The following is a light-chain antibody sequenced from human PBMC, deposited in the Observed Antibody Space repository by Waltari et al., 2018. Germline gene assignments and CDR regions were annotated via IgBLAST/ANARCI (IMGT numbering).Light chain of an antibody. Sequence: EIVLTQSPGTLSLSPGERATLSCRATQSVSSSYLAWYQQKPGQAPRLLIYGASSRATGIPDRFSGSGSGTDFTLTISRLEPEDFAVYYCQQYGTSTPTFGQGTRLDIK. V-gene: IGKV3-20*01. CDR3: QQYGTSTPT. CDR1: QSVSSSY. J-gene: IGKJ5*01. CDR2: GAS.